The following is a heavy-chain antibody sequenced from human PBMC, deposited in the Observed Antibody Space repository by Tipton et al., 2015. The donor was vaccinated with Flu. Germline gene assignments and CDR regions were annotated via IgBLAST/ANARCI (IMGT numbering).Heavy chain of an antibody. CDR3: ARADTTGYYYFDF. J-gene: IGHJ4*02. V-gene: IGHV3-21*01. Sequence: SLRLSCAASGFTFSSYSINWVRQAPGKGLEWVSSISSSGSYIYYADSLKGRFTISRDHAKSSVYLQLNSLRAEDTAVYYCARADTTGYYYFDFWGQGTLVTVSS. D-gene: IGHD7-27*01. CDR1: GFTFSSYS. CDR2: ISSSGSYI.